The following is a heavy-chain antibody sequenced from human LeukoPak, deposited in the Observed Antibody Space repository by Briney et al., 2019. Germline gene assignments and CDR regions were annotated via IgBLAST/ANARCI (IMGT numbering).Heavy chain of an antibody. V-gene: IGHV4-4*07. CDR2: IYTSGST. CDR3: ARDSTRPLVVPAALNGFDP. D-gene: IGHD2-2*01. Sequence: SETLSLTCTVSGGSISSYYWSWIRQPAGKGLEWIGRIYTSGSTNYNPSLKSRVTMSVDTSKNQFSLKLSSVTAADTAVYYCARDSTRPLVVPAALNGFDPWGQGTLVTVSS. CDR1: GGSISSYY. J-gene: IGHJ5*02.